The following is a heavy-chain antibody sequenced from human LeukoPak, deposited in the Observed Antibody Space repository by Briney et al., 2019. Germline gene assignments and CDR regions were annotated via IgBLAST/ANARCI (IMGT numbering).Heavy chain of an antibody. CDR2: IYSTGST. J-gene: IGHJ3*02. CDR1: GGSMSDYY. V-gene: IGHV4-59*01. CDR3: ARDYTMTHAFDI. D-gene: IGHD3-22*01. Sequence: SETLSLTCTVSGGSMSDYYWSGIRQPPAKGLEWIGYIYSTGSTNYNPSLKSRVTISVDTFKNQFFLKLSSVTAADTALYYCARDYTMTHAFDIWGQGTLVTVSS.